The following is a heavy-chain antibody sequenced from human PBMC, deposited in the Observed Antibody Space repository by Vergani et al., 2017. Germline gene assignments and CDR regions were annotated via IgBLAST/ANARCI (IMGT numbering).Heavy chain of an antibody. D-gene: IGHD2-15*01. CDR1: GGSINSHNYY. J-gene: IGHJ4*02. CDR2: IHTSGST. CDR3: ARGSCLGGSCYKPLCDY. Sequence: QVQLQESGPGLVKPSQTLSLTCTVSGGSINSHNYYWSWIRQPAGKGLEWIGRIHTSGSTNYNPSLKSRVTMSEDTSKSQFSLNLTSVTAADTAVYFCARGSCLGGSCYKPLCDYWGKGILVTVSS. V-gene: IGHV4-61*02.